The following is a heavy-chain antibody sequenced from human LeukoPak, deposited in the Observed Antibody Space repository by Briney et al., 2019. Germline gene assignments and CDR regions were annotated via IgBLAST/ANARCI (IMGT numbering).Heavy chain of an antibody. D-gene: IGHD4-17*01. V-gene: IGHV5-51*01. Sequence: GESLKISCKGSGYSFTSYWIGWVRQMPGKGLEWMGIIYPGDSDTRYSPSFQGQVTISADKSISTAYLQWSSLKASDTAMYYCARRTQYEDDYGDYDGGVDYWGQGTLVTVSS. CDR3: ARRTQYEDDYGDYDGGVDY. J-gene: IGHJ4*02. CDR1: GYSFTSYW. CDR2: IYPGDSDT.